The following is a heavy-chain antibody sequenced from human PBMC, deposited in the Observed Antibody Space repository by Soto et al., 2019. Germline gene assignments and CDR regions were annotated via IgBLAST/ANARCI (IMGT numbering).Heavy chain of an antibody. D-gene: IGHD3-10*01. V-gene: IGHV4-31*03. Sequence: QVQLQESGPGLVAPSQTLSLTCTVCAGSIRSTGYSWSWVRQHPGKGLEWVGYIYYSGTTKYNPSLQMRLSSSIDTSINQFSLRLNSLTAADTAVYYCARGAYGLGSYFQAYFDFWGQGTLVTVSS. J-gene: IGHJ4*02. CDR2: IYYSGTT. CDR3: ARGAYGLGSYFQAYFDF. CDR1: AGSIRSTGYS.